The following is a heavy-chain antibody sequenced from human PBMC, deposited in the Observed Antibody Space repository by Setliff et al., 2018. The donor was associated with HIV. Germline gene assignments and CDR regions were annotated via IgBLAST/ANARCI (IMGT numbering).Heavy chain of an antibody. CDR2: IFPTGTT. CDR3: ARLRLSMDYFDH. J-gene: IGHJ4*02. V-gene: IGHV4-4*09. D-gene: IGHD3-10*01. CDR1: GGSISSYY. Sequence: SETLSLTCTVSGGSISSYYWSWIRQPPNEGLEWIGNIFPTGTTNYNPSLKSRVTLSVDTSESQVSLSLTSVTAADSAVYYCARLRLSMDYFDHWGQGILVTVSS.